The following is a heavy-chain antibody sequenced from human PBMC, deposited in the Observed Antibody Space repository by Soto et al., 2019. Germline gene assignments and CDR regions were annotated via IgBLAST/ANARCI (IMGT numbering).Heavy chain of an antibody. CDR2: INAYNGNT. Sequence: QVQLVQSGAEVKKPGASVKVSCKASGYTFTSYGISWVRQAPGPGLEWMGWINAYNGNTNYAQKLQGRVTMTPDTSPSTAYIGLRSLRSHDTAVYYCARVLPPFEPWGQGTLVSVSS. V-gene: IGHV1-18*01. CDR3: ARVLPPFEP. J-gene: IGHJ5*02. CDR1: GYTFTSYG.